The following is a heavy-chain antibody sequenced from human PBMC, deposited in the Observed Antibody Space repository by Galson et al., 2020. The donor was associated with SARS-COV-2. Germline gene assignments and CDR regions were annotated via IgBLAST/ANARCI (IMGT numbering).Heavy chain of an antibody. CDR3: ARTSSTATREYYFDY. V-gene: IGHV4-30-4*01. CDR1: GDSISSDDFY. J-gene: IGHJ4*02. D-gene: IGHD4-17*01. CDR2: IHSSGNT. Sequence: SETLSLTCTVSGDSISSDDFYWSWIRQTPGTGLEWIGDIHSSGNTYYNPSLMSRGTISVGTSKNQFSLRLSSVTAADTAVYFCARTSSTATREYYFDYWGRGTLVSVSS.